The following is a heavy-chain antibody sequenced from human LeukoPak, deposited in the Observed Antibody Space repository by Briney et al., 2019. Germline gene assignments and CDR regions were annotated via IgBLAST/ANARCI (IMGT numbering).Heavy chain of an antibody. J-gene: IGHJ1*01. Sequence: GGSLRLSCAASGFTFDDYAMHWVRQAPGKGLEWVSGISWNSGSIGYADSVKGRFTISRDNAENSLYLQMNSLRAEDTALYYCAKAPGIAAAGTGKYFQHWGQGTLVTVSS. CDR1: GFTFDDYA. V-gene: IGHV3-9*01. D-gene: IGHD6-13*01. CDR3: AKAPGIAAAGTGKYFQH. CDR2: ISWNSGSI.